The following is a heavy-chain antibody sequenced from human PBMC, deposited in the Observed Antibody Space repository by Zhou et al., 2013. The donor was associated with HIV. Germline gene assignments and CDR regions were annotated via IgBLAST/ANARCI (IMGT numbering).Heavy chain of an antibody. CDR3: ARPQRATGADAFDI. J-gene: IGHJ3*02. V-gene: IGHV1-69*12. CDR2: IIPIFGAA. Sequence: QVQLVQSGAEMKKPGSSVKVSCTTSGGTVSGDTFRNYAFSWVRQAPGQGLEWMGGIIPIFGAADYAHKFKGRVTITADESTTTVYLELSSLRSEDTAVYYCARPQRATGADAFDIWGQGTMVTVSS. CDR1: GGTVSGDTFRNYA.